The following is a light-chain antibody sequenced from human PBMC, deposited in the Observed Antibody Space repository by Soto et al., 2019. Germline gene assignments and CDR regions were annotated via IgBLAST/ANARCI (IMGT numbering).Light chain of an antibody. J-gene: IGKJ4*01. Sequence: EIVLTQSPGTLSLSPGERATLSCRASQSVSSSYLAWYQQKPGQAPRLLIYGASSRATGIPDRFSGSGSGTDFTLTISRLEPEDFAVYYCQQYGSSHPRTFGGGTKVEI. CDR2: GAS. CDR3: QQYGSSHPRT. V-gene: IGKV3-20*01. CDR1: QSVSSSY.